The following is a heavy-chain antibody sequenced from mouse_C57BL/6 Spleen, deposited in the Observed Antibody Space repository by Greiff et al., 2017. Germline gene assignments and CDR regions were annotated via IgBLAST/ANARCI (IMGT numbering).Heavy chain of an antibody. CDR2: IDPSDSYT. J-gene: IGHJ2*01. CDR1: GYTFTSYW. Sequence: VQLQQSGAELVKPGASVKLSCKASGYTFTSYWMQWVKQRPGQGLEWIGEIDPSDSYTNYNQKFKGKATLTVDTSSSTAYMQLSSLTSEDSAVYYCARGGGDPYYFDCWGQGTTLTVAS. V-gene: IGHV1-50*01. D-gene: IGHD2-13*01. CDR3: ARGGGDPYYFDC.